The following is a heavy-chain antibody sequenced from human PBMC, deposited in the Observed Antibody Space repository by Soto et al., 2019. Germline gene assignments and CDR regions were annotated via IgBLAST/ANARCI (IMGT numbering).Heavy chain of an antibody. CDR1: ADTFTSYH. CDR3: ARSPGGVFGVISDCYNYFAS. J-gene: IGHJ4*02. CDR2: INPNGGST. Sequence: SVKVSCKAPADTFTSYHMHWVRQAPGHGLAWMGKINPNGGSTSFAETFKGRITMTRDTSTSTVYMELRSLKSEDTAVYYCARSPGGVFGVISDCYNYFASWGQGSLVTVSS. V-gene: IGHV1-46*01. D-gene: IGHD2-21*01.